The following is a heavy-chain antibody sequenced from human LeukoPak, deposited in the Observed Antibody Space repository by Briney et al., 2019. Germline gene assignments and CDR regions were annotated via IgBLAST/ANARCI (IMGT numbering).Heavy chain of an antibody. D-gene: IGHD3-3*01. J-gene: IGHJ4*02. Sequence: GGSLRLSCAAAGFTFRNVWMTWVRQAPGKGLEWVGHIKSKTDGGTTDYGAPVKGRFTISRDDSRNTVDLQMNSLKTEDTAVYFCTPWLWSDYSYFDCWGQGTLVTVSA. V-gene: IGHV3-15*01. CDR1: GFTFRNVW. CDR2: IKSKTDGGTT. CDR3: TPWLWSDYSYFDC.